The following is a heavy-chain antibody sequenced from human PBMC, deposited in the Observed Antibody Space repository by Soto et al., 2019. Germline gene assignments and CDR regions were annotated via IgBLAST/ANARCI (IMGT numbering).Heavy chain of an antibody. CDR3: ARKDLGWFDP. CDR2: IIPIFGTA. D-gene: IGHD2-15*01. V-gene: IGHV1-69*13. J-gene: IGHJ5*02. CDR1: GGTFSSYA. Sequence: SVKVSCKASGGTFSSYAISWVRQAPGQGLEWMGGIIPIFGTANYAQRFQGRVTITADESTSTAYMELSSLRSEDTAVYYCARKDLGWFDPWGQGTLVTVSS.